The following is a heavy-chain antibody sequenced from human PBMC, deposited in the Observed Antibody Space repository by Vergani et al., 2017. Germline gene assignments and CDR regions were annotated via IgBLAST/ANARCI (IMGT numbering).Heavy chain of an antibody. J-gene: IGHJ3*02. CDR2: INPSGGST. D-gene: IGHD6-19*01. CDR1: GYTFTSYY. V-gene: IGHV1-46*01. CDR3: ARDLSVAGTGDAFDI. Sequence: QVQLVQSGAEVKKPGASVKVSCKASGYTFTSYYMHWVRQAPGQGLEWMGIINPSGGSTSYAQKFQGRVTMTRDTSTSTVYMALSSLRSEDTAVYYCARDLSVAGTGDAFDIWGQGTMVTVSS.